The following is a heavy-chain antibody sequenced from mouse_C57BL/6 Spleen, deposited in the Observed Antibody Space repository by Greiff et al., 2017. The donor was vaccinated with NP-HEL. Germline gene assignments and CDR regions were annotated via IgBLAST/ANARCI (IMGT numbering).Heavy chain of an antibody. J-gene: IGHJ4*01. D-gene: IGHD1-1*01. CDR3: ARRITTDAKDY. Sequence: QVQLQQPGAELVMPGASVKLSCKASGYTFTSYWMHWVKQRPGQGLEWIGEIDPSDSYTNYNQKFKGKSTLTVDKSSSTAYMQLSSLTSEDSAVYYCARRITTDAKDYWGQGTSVTVSS. CDR1: GYTFTSYW. V-gene: IGHV1-69*01. CDR2: IDPSDSYT.